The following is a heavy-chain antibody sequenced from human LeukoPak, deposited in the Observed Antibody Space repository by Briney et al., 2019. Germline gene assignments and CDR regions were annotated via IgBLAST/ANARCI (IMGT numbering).Heavy chain of an antibody. V-gene: IGHV1-18*01. J-gene: IGHJ4*02. CDR2: ISAYNGNT. CDR1: GFTFTSYG. D-gene: IGHD3-10*01. Sequence: GGSLRLSCAASGFTFTSYGISWVRQAPGQGLEWMGWISAYNGNTNYAQKLQGRVTMTTDTSTSTAYMELRSPRSDDTAVYYCARDLDATGDYYGSGTFDYWGRGTLVTVSS. CDR3: ARDLDATGDYYGSGTFDY.